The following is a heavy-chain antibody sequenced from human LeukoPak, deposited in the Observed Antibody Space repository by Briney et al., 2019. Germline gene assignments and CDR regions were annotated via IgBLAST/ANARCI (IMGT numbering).Heavy chain of an antibody. CDR1: GFIFNKHA. Sequence: GGSLRLSCAASGFIFNKHAMSRVRQAPGKGLEWVSGLSGSGGSTDYADSVKGRFTVSRDNSKNTLFLQMNSLRAEDTAIYYCAKERDYGPADYWGQGTLVTVSS. CDR3: AKERDYGPADY. CDR2: LSGSGGST. J-gene: IGHJ4*02. V-gene: IGHV3-23*01. D-gene: IGHD3-10*01.